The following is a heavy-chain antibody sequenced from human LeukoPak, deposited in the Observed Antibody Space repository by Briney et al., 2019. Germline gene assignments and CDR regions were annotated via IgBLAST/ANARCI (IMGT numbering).Heavy chain of an antibody. CDR2: INPNSGGT. D-gene: IGHD2-2*01. CDR1: GYTFTGYY. J-gene: IGHJ3*02. V-gene: IGHV1-2*02. Sequence: ASVKVSCKASGYTFTGYYIHWVRQAPGQGLEWMGWINPNSGGTNFAQKFLGRVTMTRDTSISTAYTELSRLRSDDTAVYYCARLVVVIPADTDAFNIWGQGTMVTVSS. CDR3: ARLVVVIPADTDAFNI.